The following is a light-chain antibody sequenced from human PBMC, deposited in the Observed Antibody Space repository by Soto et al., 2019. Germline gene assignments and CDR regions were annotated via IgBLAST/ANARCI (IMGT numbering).Light chain of an antibody. CDR2: AAS. CDR3: QQSSSPART. Sequence: DIQMTQSPSSLSASIGDRITITCRASQTISSYLNWYQQKPGKAPNLLIYAASTLQRGVPSRFSGSGSGTDFTLTISSLQPEDFATYYCQQSSSPARTFGQGTKVEI. V-gene: IGKV1-39*01. J-gene: IGKJ1*01. CDR1: QTISSY.